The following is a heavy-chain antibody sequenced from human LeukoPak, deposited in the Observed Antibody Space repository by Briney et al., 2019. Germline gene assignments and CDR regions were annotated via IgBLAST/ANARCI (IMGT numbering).Heavy chain of an antibody. D-gene: IGHD6-13*01. Sequence: ETLSLPCSVCGGSSRSYYWSWLRHPTEKGLEWIGYIYYSGSTTYNPSLKSRVNISVDTSKNQFSLKLSSVTAADTAVYYCARVYYSSSYDYWYFDLWGRGTLVTVSS. CDR3: ARVYYSSSYDYWYFDL. J-gene: IGHJ2*01. V-gene: IGHV4-59*01. CDR1: GGSSRSYY. CDR2: IYYSGST.